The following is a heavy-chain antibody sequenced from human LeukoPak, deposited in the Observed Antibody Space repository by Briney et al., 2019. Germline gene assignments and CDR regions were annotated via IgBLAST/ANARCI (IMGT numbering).Heavy chain of an antibody. CDR3: ARVTGYVIEDNFDY. D-gene: IGHD2-15*01. CDR1: GGSINNSY. Sequence: SETLSLTCTVSGGSINNSYWTWIRQPPGKGLEWIGYIYYSGSTNYNPSLKSRVTISVDTSKNQFSLKLRSVTAADTAVYYCARVTGYVIEDNFDYWGQGTLVTVSS. J-gene: IGHJ4*02. V-gene: IGHV4-59*01. CDR2: IYYSGST.